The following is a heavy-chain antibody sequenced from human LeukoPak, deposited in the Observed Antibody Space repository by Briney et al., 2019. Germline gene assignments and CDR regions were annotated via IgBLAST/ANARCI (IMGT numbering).Heavy chain of an antibody. Sequence: GGSLRLSCAASRFTFKNYGMHWVRQAPGKGLEWVAVIWYDGSDQRHADSVKGRFTVSRDNSKNTVWLQMNSLRAEDTAVYYCARDRNWGPQSWYLDLWGRGTLVTVSS. V-gene: IGHV3-33*01. D-gene: IGHD7-27*01. CDR1: RFTFKNYG. CDR2: IWYDGSDQ. J-gene: IGHJ2*01. CDR3: ARDRNWGPQSWYLDL.